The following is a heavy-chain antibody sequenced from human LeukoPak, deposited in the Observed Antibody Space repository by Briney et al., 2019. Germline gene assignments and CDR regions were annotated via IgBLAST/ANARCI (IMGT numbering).Heavy chain of an antibody. J-gene: IGHJ3*02. CDR1: GGTFSSYA. D-gene: IGHD3-10*01. CDR2: IIPILGIA. V-gene: IGHV1-69*04. CDR3: AREGARITMVRGVISAFDI. Sequence: SVKVSCKASGGTFSSYAISWVRQAPGQGLEWMGRIIPILGIANYAQKFQGRVTITADKSTSTAYMELSSLRSEDTAVYYCAREGARITMVRGVISAFDIWGQGTMVTVSS.